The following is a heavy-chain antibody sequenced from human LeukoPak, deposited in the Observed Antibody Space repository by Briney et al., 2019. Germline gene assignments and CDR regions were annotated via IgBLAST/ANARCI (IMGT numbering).Heavy chain of an antibody. CDR2: VYYSGST. J-gene: IGHJ4*02. D-gene: IGHD2-2*01. Sequence: PSETLSLTCTVSGGSITITGYYWGWIRQPPGKGLEWIGNVYYSGSTYYNPSLKSRVTISVDTSKDRFSLKLNSVTAADTAVYYCARQSVPAASFWGQGTLVTVSS. CDR1: GGSITITGYY. V-gene: IGHV4-39*01. CDR3: ARQSVPAASF.